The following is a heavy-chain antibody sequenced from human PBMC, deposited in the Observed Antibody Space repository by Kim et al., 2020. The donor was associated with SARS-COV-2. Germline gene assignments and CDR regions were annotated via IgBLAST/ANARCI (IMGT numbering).Heavy chain of an antibody. V-gene: IGHV4-34*01. CDR1: GGSFSGYY. Sequence: SETLSLTCAAYGGSFSGYYWSWIRQPPGKGLEWIGEINHSGSTNYNPSLKSRVTISVDTSKNQFSLKLSSVTAADTAVYYCARARTVANIYYYYGMDVWGQGTTVTVSS. J-gene: IGHJ6*02. D-gene: IGHD4-17*01. CDR3: ARARTVANIYYYYGMDV. CDR2: INHSGST.